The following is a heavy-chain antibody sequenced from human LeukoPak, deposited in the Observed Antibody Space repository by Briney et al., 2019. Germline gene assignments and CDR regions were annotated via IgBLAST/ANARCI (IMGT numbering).Heavy chain of an antibody. Sequence: SETLSLTCTVSGGSISSSSYYWGWIRQPPGKGLEWIGSIYYSGSTYYNPSLKSRVTISVDTSKNQFSLKLSSVTAADTAVYYCASGSGSYPFGYWGQGTLVTVSS. CDR3: ASGSGSYPFGY. J-gene: IGHJ4*02. V-gene: IGHV4-39*01. CDR1: GGSISSSSYY. D-gene: IGHD1-26*01. CDR2: IYYSGST.